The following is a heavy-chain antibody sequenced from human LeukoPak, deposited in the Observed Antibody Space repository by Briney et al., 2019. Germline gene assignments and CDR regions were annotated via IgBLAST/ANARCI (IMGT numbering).Heavy chain of an antibody. J-gene: IGHJ4*02. V-gene: IGHV4-34*01. CDR1: GGSFSGYY. CDR2: INHSGST. D-gene: IGHD1-26*01. Sequence: SETLSLTCAVYGGSFSGYYWSWIRQPPGKGLEWIGEINHSGSTNYNPSLKSRVTISVDTSKNQFSLKLSSVTAADTAVYYCARTGEAEFDYWGQGTLVTVSS. CDR3: ARTGEAEFDY.